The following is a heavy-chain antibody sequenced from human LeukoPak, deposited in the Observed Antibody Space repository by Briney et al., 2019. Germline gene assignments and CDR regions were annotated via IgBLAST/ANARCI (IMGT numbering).Heavy chain of an antibody. CDR2: IIGNGGST. D-gene: IGHD6-19*01. V-gene: IGHV3-23*01. CDR1: GFTFSSYA. J-gene: IGHJ4*02. Sequence: GGSLRPSCAASGFTFSSYAMNWVRQAPGKGLEWVSSIIGNGGSTYYADSVKGRFTISRDNSKNTLYLQMDSLRAEDTAVYYCAKDPYSSGIYYFNYWGQGTLVTVSS. CDR3: AKDPYSSGIYYFNY.